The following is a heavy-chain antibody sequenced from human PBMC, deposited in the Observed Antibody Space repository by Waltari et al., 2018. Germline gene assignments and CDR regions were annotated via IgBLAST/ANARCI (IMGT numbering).Heavy chain of an antibody. CDR1: GYTFTSYY. J-gene: IGHJ4*02. D-gene: IGHD6-13*01. CDR3: ASRIAAAGLYFDY. CDR2: INPSGGST. Sequence: QVQLVQSGAEVKKPGASVKVSCKASGYTFTSYYMHWVRQAPGQGLEWMGIINPSGGSTSYAQKFQGRVTITADKSTSTAYMELSSLRSEDTAVYYCASRIAAAGLYFDYWGQGTLVTVSS. V-gene: IGHV1-46*01.